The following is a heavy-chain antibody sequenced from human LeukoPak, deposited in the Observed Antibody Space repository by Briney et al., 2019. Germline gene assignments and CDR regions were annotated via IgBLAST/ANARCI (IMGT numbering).Heavy chain of an antibody. CDR2: IKSKADGETT. Sequence: GSLRLSCAASRFTFSNAYITWVRQAPGNGLEWVGRIKSKADGETTDYAAPVKDRFTISRDGSKNTLYLQMNSLKTEDTAVYYCTSEEDDYRGRTGYWGQGTLVTVSS. CDR1: RFTFSNAY. D-gene: IGHD4-17*01. V-gene: IGHV3-15*01. CDR3: TSEEDDYRGRTGY. J-gene: IGHJ4*02.